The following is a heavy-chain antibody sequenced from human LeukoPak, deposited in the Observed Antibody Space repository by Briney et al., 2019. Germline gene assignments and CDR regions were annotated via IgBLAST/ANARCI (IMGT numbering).Heavy chain of an antibody. D-gene: IGHD6-19*01. V-gene: IGHV4-4*07. J-gene: IGHJ4*02. CDR1: GGSISNYY. CDR3: ARETIAVAGRLFDY. Sequence: SETLSLTCTVSGGSISNYYWSWIRQPAGEGLEWIGRIYSSGSTNYNPPLKSRVTMSVDTSRNQFSLKLSSVTAADTTVSYCARETIAVAGRLFDYWGQGTLVTVSS. CDR2: IYSSGST.